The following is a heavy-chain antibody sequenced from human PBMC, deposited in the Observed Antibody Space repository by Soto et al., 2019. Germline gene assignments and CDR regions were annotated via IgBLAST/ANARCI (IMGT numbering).Heavy chain of an antibody. D-gene: IGHD3-16*01. CDR3: AREGGESSDGLYYFDS. CDR2: IYYSGNT. V-gene: IGHV4-30-4*01. CDR1: GGSTSSDNY. Sequence: SATLSLTCTVSGGSTSSDNYWSWIRQPPGKGLEWIGHIYYSGNTDYNPSLKSRLAISIDTSKNQFSLKLSSVTAADTAVYFCAREGGESSDGLYYFDSWGQGSLVTVSS. J-gene: IGHJ4*02.